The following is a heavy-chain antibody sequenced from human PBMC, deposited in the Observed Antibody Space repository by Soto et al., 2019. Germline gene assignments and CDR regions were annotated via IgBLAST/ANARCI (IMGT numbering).Heavy chain of an antibody. CDR2: IYYSGST. CDR1: GGSISSGGYY. J-gene: IGHJ5*02. CDR3: AREMDTNGVRDNWFDP. V-gene: IGHV4-31*03. D-gene: IGHD2-8*01. Sequence: NPSETLSLTCTVSGGSISSGGYYWSWIRQHPGKGLEWIGYIYYSGSTYYNPSLKSRVTISVDTSKNQFSLKLSSVTAADTAVYYCAREMDTNGVRDNWFDPWGQGTLVTVSS.